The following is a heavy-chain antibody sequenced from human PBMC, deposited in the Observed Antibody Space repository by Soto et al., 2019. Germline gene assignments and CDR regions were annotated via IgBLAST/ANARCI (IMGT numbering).Heavy chain of an antibody. CDR3: ARADYGDDDY. D-gene: IGHD4-17*01. Sequence: ASVKVSCKASGYTFASYTISWVRQAPGQGLEWMGWIRPYDGNTKYSQKLQGRLTMTTDTSTSTAYMELRSLTSDDTAIYFCARADYGDDDYWGQGTLVTVSS. V-gene: IGHV1-18*01. CDR1: GYTFASYT. J-gene: IGHJ4*02. CDR2: IRPYDGNT.